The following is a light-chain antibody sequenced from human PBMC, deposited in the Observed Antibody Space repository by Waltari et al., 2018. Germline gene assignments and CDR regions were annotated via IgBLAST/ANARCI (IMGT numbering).Light chain of an antibody. J-gene: IGKJ2*01. CDR3: QQSYGRPYT. CDR1: HRLNYF. CDR2: AAS. Sequence: DIQMTQSLSSLSASVGDRVTITCRASHRLNYFLNWYQQKPGKAPKLLIFAASRLQDGVPSRFSGTGSETDFTLTIAGLQPEDFATYFCQQSYGRPYTFGQGTKLEI. V-gene: IGKV1-39*01.